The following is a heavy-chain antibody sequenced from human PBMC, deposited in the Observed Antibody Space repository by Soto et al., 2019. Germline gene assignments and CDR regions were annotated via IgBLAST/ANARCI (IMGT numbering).Heavy chain of an antibody. CDR1: GFTFSSYS. CDR2: ISSSSSYI. CDR3: ERARGAVTTLVDY. V-gene: IGHV3-21*01. D-gene: IGHD4-17*01. J-gene: IGHJ4*02. Sequence: EVQLVESGGGLVKPGGSLRLSCAASGFTFSSYSMNWVRQAPGKGLEWVSSISSSSSYIYYTDSVKGRFTISRDNAKNSLYLQMNSLRAEDTAVYYCERARGAVTTLVDYWGQGTLVTVSS.